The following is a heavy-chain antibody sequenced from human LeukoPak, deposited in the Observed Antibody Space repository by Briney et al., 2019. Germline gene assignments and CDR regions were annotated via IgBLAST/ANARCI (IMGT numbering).Heavy chain of an antibody. J-gene: IGHJ6*04. Sequence: PSETLSLTCTVSGDSISNYYWSWIRQPPGKGLEWIGYIHYSGNINYNASLRSRVTISLDTSKNQFSLRLSSVTAADTAVYYCARVWSGYTHCLELDVWGKGITVTVSS. D-gene: IGHD5-18*01. CDR3: ARVWSGYTHCLELDV. V-gene: IGHV4-59*01. CDR2: IHYSGNI. CDR1: GDSISNYY.